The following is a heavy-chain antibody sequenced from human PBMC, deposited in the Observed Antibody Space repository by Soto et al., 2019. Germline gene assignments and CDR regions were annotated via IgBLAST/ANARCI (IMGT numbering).Heavy chain of an antibody. D-gene: IGHD2-2*01. V-gene: IGHV1-2*04. CDR2: MNTKNGGT. CDR1: GKTFSSNY. CDR3: ASALGYCSSASCPPDS. Sequence: QEQLVQSGAEVKEPGASVTVSCKTSGKTFSSNYIYWVRQAPGQGLEWLGWMNTKNGGTNYAQMFRGWVTMTRDTSITTAYMELKNLKSNDTGVYYCASALGYCSSASCPPDSWGQGTLVTVSS. J-gene: IGHJ4*02.